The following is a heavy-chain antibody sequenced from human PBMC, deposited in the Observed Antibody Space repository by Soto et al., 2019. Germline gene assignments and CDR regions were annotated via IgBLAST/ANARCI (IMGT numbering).Heavy chain of an antibody. CDR2: ISSSGSTI. CDR1: GFTFSSYE. V-gene: IGHV3-48*03. Sequence: GGSLRLSCAASGFTFSSYEMNWVRQAPGKGLEWVSYISSSGSTIYYADSVKVRFTISRYNAKNSLYLQMNSVRAEETAVYYCAREMARFTISGVAPNEESGGYGMDVWGQGTTVTVSS. J-gene: IGHJ6*02. CDR3: AREMARFTISGVAPNEESGGYGMDV. D-gene: IGHD3-3*01.